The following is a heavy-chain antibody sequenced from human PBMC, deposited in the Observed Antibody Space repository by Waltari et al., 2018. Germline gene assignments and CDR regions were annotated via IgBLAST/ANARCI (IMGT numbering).Heavy chain of an antibody. V-gene: IGHV3-21*01. CDR3: ARSLMGVQGVIRVPPGY. J-gene: IGHJ4*02. D-gene: IGHD3-10*01. CDR1: GFPFSSSS. Sequence: EVQLVESGGGLVKPGGSLRLSCAASGFPFSSSSMNWVRQAPGKGLEWVSSISSSSSYIYYADSVKGRFTISRDNAKNSLYLQMNSLRAEDTAVYYCARSLMGVQGVIRVPPGYWGQGTLVTVSS. CDR2: ISSSSSYI.